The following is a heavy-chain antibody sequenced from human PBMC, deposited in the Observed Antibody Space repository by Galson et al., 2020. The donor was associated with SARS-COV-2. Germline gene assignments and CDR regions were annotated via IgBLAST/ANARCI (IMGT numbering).Heavy chain of an antibody. D-gene: IGHD3-3*01. J-gene: IGHJ3*02. CDR1: GFTFSASA. V-gene: IGHV3-73*01. Sequence: GESLKISCAASGFTFSASAVHWVRQASGKRLEWVGRIRNKANNYATTYAASLKGRFTISRDDSKNMAYLQMNSLSTEDTALYYCASLEYTNIGTAFDIWGQGTMVTVSS. CDR2: IRNKANNYAT. CDR3: ASLEYTNIGTAFDI.